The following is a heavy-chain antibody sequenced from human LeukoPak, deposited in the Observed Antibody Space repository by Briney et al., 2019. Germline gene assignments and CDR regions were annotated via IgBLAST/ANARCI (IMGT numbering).Heavy chain of an antibody. V-gene: IGHV3-7*01. J-gene: IGHJ4*02. CDR1: GFSFSSYW. Sequence: GGSLRLSCAASGFSFSSYWMSWVRQAPGKGLEWVANINQDGTDKQYVDSMKGRFTISRDNDKDSVFLQMDGLRVEDTTVYYCVTTTRAYFRDSWGQGTLVAVSS. CDR2: INQDGTDK. D-gene: IGHD1-26*01. CDR3: VTTTRAYFRDS.